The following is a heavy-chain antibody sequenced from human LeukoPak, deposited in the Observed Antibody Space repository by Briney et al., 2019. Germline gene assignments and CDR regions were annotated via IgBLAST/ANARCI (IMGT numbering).Heavy chain of an antibody. Sequence: GSLRLSCAASGFTSSRYTMNWVRQAPGKGLEWVSSISSSGYYIYQADSVKGRFTISRDNAKNSLYLQMNSLRAEDTAVYYCAREARYCSSSSCDYFDYWGQGTLVTVSS. CDR2: ISSSGYYI. CDR1: GFTSSRYT. D-gene: IGHD2-2*01. CDR3: AREARYCSSSSCDYFDY. J-gene: IGHJ4*02. V-gene: IGHV3-21*01.